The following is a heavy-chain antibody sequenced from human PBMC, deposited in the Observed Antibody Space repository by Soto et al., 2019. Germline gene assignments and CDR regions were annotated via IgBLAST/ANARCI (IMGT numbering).Heavy chain of an antibody. Sequence: PSETLSLTCAVSGGSISSSNWLSWVRQPPGKGLEWIGEIYHSGTTSYNPSLKSRVTISVDNSKNTLYLQMSSLRPEDTAVYYCVKDHGTAMIRGGLDSWGQGALVTVSS. J-gene: IGHJ4*02. CDR3: VKDHGTAMIRGGLDS. D-gene: IGHD3-10*01. V-gene: IGHV4-4*02. CDR1: GGSISSSNW. CDR2: IYHSGTT.